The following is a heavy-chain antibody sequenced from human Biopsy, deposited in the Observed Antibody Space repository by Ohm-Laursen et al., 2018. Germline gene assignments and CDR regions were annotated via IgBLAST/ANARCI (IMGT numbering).Heavy chain of an antibody. D-gene: IGHD5-18*01. J-gene: IGHJ3*02. CDR3: VRDGGSSWIQQAIGPLEI. V-gene: IGHV1-18*01. Sequence: ASVKVSCKASGYTFTSYAISWVRQAPGQGLEWMGWSSGYNGKTNYAQKFQGRLIMTTDTSTSTAYMDLRSLRSDDTAVYYCVRDGGSSWIQQAIGPLEIWGQGTLITVSS. CDR1: GYTFTSYA. CDR2: SSGYNGKT.